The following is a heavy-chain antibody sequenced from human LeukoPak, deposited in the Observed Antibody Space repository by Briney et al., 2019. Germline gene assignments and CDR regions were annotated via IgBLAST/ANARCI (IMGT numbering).Heavy chain of an antibody. CDR1: GFTFSTYN. CDR3: ARDRCTGSSCYLGFDY. Sequence: PGGSLRLSCAASGFTFSTYNMNWVRQAPGKGLEWVSFISFSSSYKYYADSVKGRFTISRDNAKNSLYLQMNILRADDTAVYYCARDRCTGSSCYLGFDYWGQGTLVTVSS. CDR2: ISFSSSYK. J-gene: IGHJ4*02. D-gene: IGHD2-15*01. V-gene: IGHV3-21*01.